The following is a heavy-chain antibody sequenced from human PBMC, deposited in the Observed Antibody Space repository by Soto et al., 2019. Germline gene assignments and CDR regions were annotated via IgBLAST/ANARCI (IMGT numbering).Heavy chain of an antibody. V-gene: IGHV1-2*04. CDR3: ARDRVGLGGDWYYDGMDV. D-gene: IGHD2-21*02. CDR1: GYTFTVYY. CDR2: INPNSGGT. J-gene: IGHJ6*02. Sequence: QVQLVQSGADVKKPGASVKVSCKASGYTFTVYYMHWVRQAPGQGLEWMGWINPNSGGTNYAQKFQGWVTMTRDTSISTAYMELSRLRPDDTAVYYCARDRVGLGGDWYYDGMDVWGQGTAVTVSS.